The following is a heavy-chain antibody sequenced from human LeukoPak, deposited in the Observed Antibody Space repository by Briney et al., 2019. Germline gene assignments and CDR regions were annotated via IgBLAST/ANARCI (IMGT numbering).Heavy chain of an antibody. CDR1: GFTFSDYY. V-gene: IGHV3-15*04. CDR3: TTDEDWNYARKDV. Sequence: PGGSLRLSCAASGFTFSDYYMSWIRQVPGKGLEWVGQIVSKIDGGTTDYAAPVKGRFTISRDDSESMLYLQMNSLKIEDTAVYYCTTDEDWNYARKDVWGQGATVIVSS. D-gene: IGHD1-7*01. J-gene: IGHJ6*02. CDR2: IVSKIDGGTT.